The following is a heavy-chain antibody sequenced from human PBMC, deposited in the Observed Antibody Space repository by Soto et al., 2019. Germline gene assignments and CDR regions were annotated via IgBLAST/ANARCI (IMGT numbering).Heavy chain of an antibody. CDR1: GYTFTSYD. J-gene: IGHJ6*02. CDR2: MNPNSGNT. V-gene: IGHV1-8*01. CDR3: ARGGSTIFGVVIPLPRDV. D-gene: IGHD3-3*01. Sequence: ASVKVSCKASGYTFTSYDINWVRQATGQGLEWMGWMNPNSGNTGYAQKFQGRVTMTRNTSISTAYMELSSLRSEDTAVYYCARGGSTIFGVVIPLPRDVWGQGTTVTVSS.